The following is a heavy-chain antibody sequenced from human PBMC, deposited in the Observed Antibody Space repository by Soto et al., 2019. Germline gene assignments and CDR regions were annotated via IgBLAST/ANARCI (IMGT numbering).Heavy chain of an antibody. CDR1: GYTFSDYF. CDR2: INPKTAAT. CDR3: ARIKWGLDSYSGMDV. Sequence: QVQLVQSGAEVKKSGASVKVSCKASGYTFSDYFIQWLRQAPGQGLEWVAWINPKTAATNYAKKFQDRVTLTSDTSFSTAYLELTRLRPDDTAVYYCARIKWGLDSYSGMDVWGQGPAVTVSS. J-gene: IGHJ6*02. V-gene: IGHV1-2*02. D-gene: IGHD4-4*01.